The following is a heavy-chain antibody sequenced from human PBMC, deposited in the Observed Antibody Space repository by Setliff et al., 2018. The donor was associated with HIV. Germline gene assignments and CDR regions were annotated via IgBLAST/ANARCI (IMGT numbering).Heavy chain of an antibody. Sequence: GGSLRLSCVASGFTFSNYWMHWVRQAPGKGLVWVSRINTDGSSISHADSVKGRFTISRDNAKNSLYLQMNSLTAEDTAVYYCASETGASRGWFGHWGQGTLVTVSS. J-gene: IGHJ5*02. V-gene: IGHV3-74*01. CDR3: ASETGASRGWFGH. D-gene: IGHD6-13*01. CDR2: INTDGSSI. CDR1: GFTFSNYW.